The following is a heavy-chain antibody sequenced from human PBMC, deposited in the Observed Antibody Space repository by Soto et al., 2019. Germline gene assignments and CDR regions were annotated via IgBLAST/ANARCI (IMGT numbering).Heavy chain of an antibody. V-gene: IGHV3-23*01. CDR2: ISGSGGTT. CDR1: GFSFSTYA. D-gene: IGHD6-13*01. J-gene: IGHJ1*01. CDR3: AKDQAAAGTISRYFQH. Sequence: QLGGSLRLSCAASGFSFSTYAMSWFRQAPGKGLEWVSGISGSGGTTYYADSVKGRFTISRDNSKNTLYLQVNSLRAEDTAVYYCAKDQAAAGTISRYFQHWGQGTLVTVSS.